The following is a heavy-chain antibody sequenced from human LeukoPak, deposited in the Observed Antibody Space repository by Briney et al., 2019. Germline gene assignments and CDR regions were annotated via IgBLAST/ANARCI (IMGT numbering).Heavy chain of an antibody. D-gene: IGHD6-13*01. Sequence: ASVKVSCKASGYTFTGYYMHWVRQAPGQGLEWMGWINPNSGGTNYAQKFQGRVTMTRDTSISTACMELSRLRSDDTAVYYCARAEEIAAAGTSWFDPWGQGTLVTVSS. CDR3: ARAEEIAAAGTSWFDP. V-gene: IGHV1-2*02. J-gene: IGHJ5*02. CDR1: GYTFTGYY. CDR2: INPNSGGT.